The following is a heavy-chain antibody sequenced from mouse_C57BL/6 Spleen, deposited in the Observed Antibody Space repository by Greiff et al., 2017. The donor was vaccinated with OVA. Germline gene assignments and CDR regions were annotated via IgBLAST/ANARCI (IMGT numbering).Heavy chain of an antibody. J-gene: IGHJ2*01. CDR1: GYTFTSYW. CDR2: IDPSDSYT. V-gene: IGHV1-69*01. CDR3: ARWGDPDY. Sequence: VQLQQPGAELVMPGASVKLSCKASGYTFTSYWMHWVKQRPGQGLEWIGEIDPSDSYTNYNQKFKGKSTLTVDKSSSTAYMQLSSLTSEDSAVYYCARWGDPDYWGQGTTLTVSS.